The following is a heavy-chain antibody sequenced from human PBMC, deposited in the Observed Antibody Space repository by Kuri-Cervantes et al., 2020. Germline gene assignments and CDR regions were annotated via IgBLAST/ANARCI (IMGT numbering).Heavy chain of an antibody. CDR1: GVTFSDYY. CDR2: ISSRGSPI. Sequence: GESLKISCAASGVTFSDYYMSWIRQAPGKELEWVSYISSRGSPIYYTGSVKGRFTISRDNAKNSMYLQMNSLRDDDTAVYYCARAYSSGYYPGAFDIWGQGTMVTVSS. J-gene: IGHJ3*02. CDR3: ARAYSSGYYPGAFDI. V-gene: IGHV3-11*04. D-gene: IGHD3-22*01.